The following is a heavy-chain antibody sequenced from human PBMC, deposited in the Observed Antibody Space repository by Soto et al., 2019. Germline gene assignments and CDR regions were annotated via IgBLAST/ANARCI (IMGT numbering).Heavy chain of an antibody. J-gene: IGHJ6*02. CDR1: GGSISSYY. Sequence: ETLSLTRTVSGGSISSYYWSWIRQPPGKGLEWIGYIYYSGSTNYNPSLKSRVTISVDTSKNQFSLKLSSVTAADTAVYYCARDRQRGKAGMDVWGQGTTVTV. CDR3: ARDRQRGKAGMDV. CDR2: IYYSGST. D-gene: IGHD3-10*01. V-gene: IGHV4-59*01.